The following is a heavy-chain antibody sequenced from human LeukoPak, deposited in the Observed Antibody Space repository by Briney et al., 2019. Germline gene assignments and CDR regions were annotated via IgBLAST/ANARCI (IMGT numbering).Heavy chain of an antibody. Sequence: GGSLRLSCEASGFSFSRYWMSWVCQAPVRGLEWVANIKPDGSEIYYVDSVKGRFTISRENSKNTLYLQMNSLRAEDTAVYYCAKDSAKKYDDYWGQGTLVTVSS. CDR3: AKDSAKKYDDY. D-gene: IGHD2/OR15-2a*01. CDR2: IKPDGSEI. CDR1: GFSFSRYW. V-gene: IGHV3-7*03. J-gene: IGHJ4*02.